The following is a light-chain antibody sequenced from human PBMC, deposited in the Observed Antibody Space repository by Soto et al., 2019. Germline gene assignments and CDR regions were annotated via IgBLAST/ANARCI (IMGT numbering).Light chain of an antibody. Sequence: EIVMTQSPATLSVSPGERATLSCRASQSVSSNLAWYQQKPGQAPRLLIYGPSTRATGIPARFSGSGSGTEFTLTISSLQSEDSAVDYCQQFNSCPGTFGQGTKVEIK. CDR1: QSVSSN. V-gene: IGKV3-15*01. CDR3: QQFNSCPGT. J-gene: IGKJ1*01. CDR2: GPS.